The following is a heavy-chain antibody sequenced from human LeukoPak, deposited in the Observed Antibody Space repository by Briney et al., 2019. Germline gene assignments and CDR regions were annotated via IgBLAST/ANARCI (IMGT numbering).Heavy chain of an antibody. V-gene: IGHV3-13*04. Sequence: GGSLRLSCAASGFTFSSYDMHWVRQATGKGLEWVSAIGTAGDTYYPGSVKGRFTISRENANNSLYLQMNSLRAGDTAVYYCARGRFAMVRGVIEYYFDYWGQGTLVTVSS. CDR2: IGTAGDT. CDR3: ARGRFAMVRGVIEYYFDY. J-gene: IGHJ4*02. CDR1: GFTFSSYD. D-gene: IGHD3-10*01.